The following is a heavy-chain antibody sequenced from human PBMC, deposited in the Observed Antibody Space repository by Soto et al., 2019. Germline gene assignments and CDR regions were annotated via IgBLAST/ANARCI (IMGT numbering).Heavy chain of an antibody. Sequence: SVKVSCKASGGTFSSYTISWVRQAPGQGLEWMGRIIPILGIANYAQKFQGRVTITANKSTSTAYMELSSLRSEDTAVYYCARDSGSGYEPLNFDYWGQGTLVTVSS. J-gene: IGHJ4*02. CDR3: ARDSGSGYEPLNFDY. V-gene: IGHV1-69*04. CDR2: IIPILGIA. CDR1: GGTFSSYT. D-gene: IGHD5-12*01.